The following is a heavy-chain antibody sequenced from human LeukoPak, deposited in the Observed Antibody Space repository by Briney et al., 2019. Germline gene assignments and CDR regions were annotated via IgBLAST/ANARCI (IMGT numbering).Heavy chain of an antibody. CDR2: ISYDGSNK. D-gene: IGHD6-19*01. CDR1: GFTFSSYA. J-gene: IGHJ3*02. V-gene: IGHV3-30-3*01. Sequence: GRSLRLSCTTSGFTFSSYAMHWVRQAPGKGLEWVAVISYDGSNKYYADSVKGRFTISRDNSKNTLYLQMNSLRAEDTAVYYCAGWPDAFDIWGQGTMVTVSS. CDR3: AGWPDAFDI.